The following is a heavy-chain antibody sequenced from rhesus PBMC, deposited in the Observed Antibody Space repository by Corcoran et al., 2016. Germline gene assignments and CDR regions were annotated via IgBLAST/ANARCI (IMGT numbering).Heavy chain of an antibody. V-gene: IGHV3S25*01. Sequence: EVQLVESGGGLAKPGGSLRLSCAASGFTFSSYWMNWVRQAPGNGLEWVSAINSGGGSTYYADSVKGPFTISSDNSKYTLSLQMNSLRAEDTAVYYCAKGEGNYGNYGPFDYWGQGVLVTVSS. CDR3: AKGEGNYGNYGPFDY. CDR1: GFTFSSYW. CDR2: INSGGGST. D-gene: IGHD4-35*01. J-gene: IGHJ4*01.